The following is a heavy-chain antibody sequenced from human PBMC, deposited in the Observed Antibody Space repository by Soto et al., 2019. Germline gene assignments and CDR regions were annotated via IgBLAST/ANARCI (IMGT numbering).Heavy chain of an antibody. Sequence: SETLSLTCTVSGGSISSGDYYWSWIRQPPGKGLEWIGYIYYSGSTYYNPSLKSRVTISVDTSKNQFSLKLSSVTAADTAVYYCARGIITMVRGVINPRHFDYWGQGTLVTVS. CDR3: ARGIITMVRGVINPRHFDY. V-gene: IGHV4-30-4*01. CDR1: GGSISSGDYY. CDR2: IYYSGST. D-gene: IGHD3-10*01. J-gene: IGHJ4*02.